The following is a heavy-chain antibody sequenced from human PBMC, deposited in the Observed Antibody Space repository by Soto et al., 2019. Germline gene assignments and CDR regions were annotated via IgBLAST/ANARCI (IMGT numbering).Heavy chain of an antibody. V-gene: IGHV3-74*01. CDR1: GFTFSSYW. CDR3: ASPQGYDYYYYYGMDV. J-gene: IGHJ6*02. D-gene: IGHD3-16*01. CDR2: INSDGSST. Sequence: GGSLRLSCAASGFTFSSYWMHWVRQAPGKGLVWVSRINSDGSSTSYADSVKGRFTISRDNAKNTLYLQMNSLRAEDTAVYYCASPQGYDYYYYYGMDVWGQGTTVTVSS.